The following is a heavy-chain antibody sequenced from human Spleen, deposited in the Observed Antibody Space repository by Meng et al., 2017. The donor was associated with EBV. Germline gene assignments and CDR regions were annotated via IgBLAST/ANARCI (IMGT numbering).Heavy chain of an antibody. CDR2: VNHSGGT. V-gene: IGHV4-34*01. CDR3: ATGWGKACY. Sequence: QGQVQRWGAGLLKPSETLSLSCAVYGESFSGYYWRWIRQPPGKGLEWIGEVNHSGGTNYSPSLKSRVTISVDTSKNQFSLKLTSVTAADTAVYYCATGWGKACYWGQGTLVTVSS. D-gene: IGHD3-16*01. CDR1: GESFSGYY. J-gene: IGHJ4*02.